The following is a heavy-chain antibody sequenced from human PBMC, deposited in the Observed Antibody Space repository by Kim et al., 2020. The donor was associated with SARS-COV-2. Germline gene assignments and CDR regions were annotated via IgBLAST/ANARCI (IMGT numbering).Heavy chain of an antibody. CDR3: ARGDYDFWSGYYIPNWFDP. CDR2: INTNTGNP. Sequence: ASVKVSCKASGYTFTSYAMNWARQAPGQGLEWMGWINTNTGNPTYAQGFTGRFVFSLDTSVSTAYLQISSLKAEDTAVYYCARGDYDFWSGYYIPNWFDPWGQGTLVTVSS. V-gene: IGHV7-4-1*02. J-gene: IGHJ5*02. D-gene: IGHD3-3*01. CDR1: GYTFTSYA.